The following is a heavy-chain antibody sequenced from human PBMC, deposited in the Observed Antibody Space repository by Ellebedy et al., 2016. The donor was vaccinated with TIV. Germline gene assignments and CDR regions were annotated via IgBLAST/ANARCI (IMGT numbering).Heavy chain of an antibody. J-gene: IGHJ6*02. Sequence: GSLRLXXTVSGGSISSYYWSWIRQPPGKGLEWIGYIYYSGSTNYNPSLKSRVTISVDTSKNQFSLKLSSVTAADTAVYYCAREIGYCSGGSCYSSGYYYYGMDVWGQGTTVTVSS. V-gene: IGHV4-59*01. D-gene: IGHD2-15*01. CDR2: IYYSGST. CDR3: AREIGYCSGGSCYSSGYYYYGMDV. CDR1: GGSISSYY.